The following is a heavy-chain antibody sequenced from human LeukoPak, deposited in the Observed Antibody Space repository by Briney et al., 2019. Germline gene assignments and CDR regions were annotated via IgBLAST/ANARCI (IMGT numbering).Heavy chain of an antibody. V-gene: IGHV1-18*01. Sequence: ASVKVSCKASGYTFTSYGISWVRQAPGQGLEWMGWISAYNAKTKYAQKLQGRVTMTTDTSTSTASMELRSLTSDDTAVYFCATMYDTNSYYLRDFDYWGQGTLVTVSS. CDR2: ISAYNAKT. D-gene: IGHD3-10*01. CDR1: GYTFTSYG. CDR3: ATMYDTNSYYLRDFDY. J-gene: IGHJ4*02.